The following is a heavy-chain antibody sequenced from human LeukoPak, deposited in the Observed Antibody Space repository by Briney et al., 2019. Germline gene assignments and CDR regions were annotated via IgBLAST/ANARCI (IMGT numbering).Heavy chain of an antibody. V-gene: IGHV5-51*01. CDR3: ARRRGRYSGDAFDI. J-gene: IGHJ3*02. D-gene: IGHD1-26*01. Sequence: PGESLQISSQGSGCWFTSYWIGWVRQMPGKGLEWMGFIYPGDSDTRYSPSFQGQVTISADKSMSTAYLQWSSLKASDTAMYYCARRRGRYSGDAFDIWGQGTMVTVSS. CDR1: GCWFTSYW. CDR2: IYPGDSDT.